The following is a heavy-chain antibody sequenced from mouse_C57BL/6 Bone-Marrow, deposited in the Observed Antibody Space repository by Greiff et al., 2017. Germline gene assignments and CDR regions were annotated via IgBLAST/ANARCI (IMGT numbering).Heavy chain of an antibody. CDR3: AGGYGSSSWYFDV. D-gene: IGHD1-1*01. CDR2: IYPGSGNT. J-gene: IGHJ1*03. Sequence: QVQLQQSGPELVKPGASVKISCKASGYSFTSYYIHWVKQRPGQGLEWIGWIYPGSGNTKYNEKFKGKATLTADTSSSTAYMQLSSLTSEDSAVYYCAGGYGSSSWYFDVWGTGTTVTVSS. V-gene: IGHV1-66*01. CDR1: GYSFTSYY.